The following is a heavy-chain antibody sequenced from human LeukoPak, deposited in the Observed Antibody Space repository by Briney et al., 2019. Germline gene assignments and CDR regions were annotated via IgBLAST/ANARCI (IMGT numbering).Heavy chain of an antibody. D-gene: IGHD3-22*01. J-gene: IGHJ4*02. CDR3: AKGGSMIVVVASPDY. CDR2: ISGSGGST. V-gene: IGHV3-23*01. CDR1: GFTFSSYA. Sequence: GGSLRLSCAASGFTFSSYAMSWVRQAPGKGLEWVSAISGSGGSTYYADSVKGRFTISRDNYKNTLYLQMNSLRAEDTAVYYCAKGGSMIVVVASPDYWGQGTLVTVSS.